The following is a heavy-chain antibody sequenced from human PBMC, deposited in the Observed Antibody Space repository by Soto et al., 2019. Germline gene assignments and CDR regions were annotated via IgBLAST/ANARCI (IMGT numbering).Heavy chain of an antibody. CDR1: GYTFTNYD. J-gene: IGHJ6*02. CDR3: ARGYYYGSGRPTPGGMDV. D-gene: IGHD3-10*01. Sequence: QVHLVQSGAEVKKPGASVKVSCKASGYTFTNYDITWVRQAPGQGLQWTGRISTYTGNTNYAQKLQGRVTMTTNKATSTAYMELRSLTADATAVYYCARGYYYGSGRPTPGGMDVWGQGTTVTVFS. CDR2: ISTYTGNT. V-gene: IGHV1-18*01.